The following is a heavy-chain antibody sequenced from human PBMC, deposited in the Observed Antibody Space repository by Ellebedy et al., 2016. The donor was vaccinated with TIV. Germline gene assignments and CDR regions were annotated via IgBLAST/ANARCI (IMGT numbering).Heavy chain of an antibody. CDR3: ARSPSPSIWPFDY. CDR1: GGSISNYY. J-gene: IGHJ4*02. D-gene: IGHD3-10*01. Sequence: MPGGSLRLSCTVSGGSISNYYWTWIRQPPGKGLEWVGHIYYNGGTDYNPSLKSRVTISLETSKNQFSLKLSSVTAADTAVYYCARSPSPSIWPFDYWGQGTLVTASS. CDR2: IYYNGGT. V-gene: IGHV4-59*08.